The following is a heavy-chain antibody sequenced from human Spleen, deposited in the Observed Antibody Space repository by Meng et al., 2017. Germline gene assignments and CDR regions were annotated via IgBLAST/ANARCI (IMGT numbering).Heavy chain of an antibody. CDR2: ISSSSSFI. D-gene: IGHD2-2*02. Sequence: EVQLVESGGGLVKPGGSLRLSCAASGFTFSSYSMNWVRQAPGKGLEWVSSISSSSSFIYYEDSVKGRFTISRDNAKNSLYLQMNSLRAEDTAVYYCARFATTSCYKGCWLDPWGQGTLVTVSS. CDR3: ARFATTSCYKGCWLDP. V-gene: IGHV3-21*01. J-gene: IGHJ5*02. CDR1: GFTFSSYS.